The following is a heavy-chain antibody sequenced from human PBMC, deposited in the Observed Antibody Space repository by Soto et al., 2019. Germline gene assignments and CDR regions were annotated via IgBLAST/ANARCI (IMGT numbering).Heavy chain of an antibody. CDR2: IYPTDSDT. CDR1: GYRFTSYW. Sequence: GESVKISCKGSGYRFTSYWIGWVRQMPGKGLEWMGIIYPTDSDTRYSPSFQDQVTISVDKSINTAYLQWSSLKASDTAMYYCARPLSPGGGYDAFDIWGQGTMVTVSS. D-gene: IGHD2-15*01. CDR3: ARPLSPGGGYDAFDI. J-gene: IGHJ3*02. V-gene: IGHV5-51*01.